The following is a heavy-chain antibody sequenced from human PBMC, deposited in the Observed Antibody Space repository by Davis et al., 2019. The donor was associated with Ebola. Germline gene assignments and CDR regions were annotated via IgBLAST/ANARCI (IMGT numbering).Heavy chain of an antibody. D-gene: IGHD6-13*01. V-gene: IGHV3-7*01. CDR3: AGDGPADGTRGRFVY. Sequence: PGGSLRLSCAASGFTFSTYWMSWVRQAPGKGLEWVANIKQDGSEKYYVDSAKGRFTVSRDNAKNSLYLQMNSLRAEDTAVYHCAGDGPADGTRGRFVYWGQGTLVTVSS. CDR2: IKQDGSEK. CDR1: GFTFSTYW. J-gene: IGHJ4*02.